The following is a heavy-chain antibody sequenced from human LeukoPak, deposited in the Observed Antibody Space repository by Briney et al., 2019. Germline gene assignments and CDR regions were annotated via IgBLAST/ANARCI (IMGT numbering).Heavy chain of an antibody. D-gene: IGHD6-19*01. CDR3: ARARPILTYSSGWYDFAY. J-gene: IGHJ4*02. V-gene: IGHV3-48*04. CDR2: ISSSGSTI. CDR1: GFIFSSYA. Sequence: GGSLRLSCAASGFIFSSYAMSWVRQAPGKGLEWVSYISSSGSTIYYADSVKGRFTISRDNAKNSLYLQMNSLRGEDTAVYYCARARPILTYSSGWYDFAYWGQGTLVTVPS.